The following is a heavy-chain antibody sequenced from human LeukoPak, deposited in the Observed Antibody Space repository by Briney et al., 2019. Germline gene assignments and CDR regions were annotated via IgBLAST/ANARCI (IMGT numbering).Heavy chain of an antibody. CDR1: GNSINRGYY. D-gene: IGHD4-23*01. J-gene: IGHJ4*02. V-gene: IGHV4-38-2*02. CDR3: ARDMRGGNSYYFDS. CDR2: FYHSVST. Sequence: SETLSLTCTVSGNSINRGYYWGWIRQPPGKGLEWIGSFYHSVSTYYNPSLKSRLTISVDTSKNQFSLKLSSVTAADTAVYYCARDMRGGNSYYFDSWGQGTLVTVSS.